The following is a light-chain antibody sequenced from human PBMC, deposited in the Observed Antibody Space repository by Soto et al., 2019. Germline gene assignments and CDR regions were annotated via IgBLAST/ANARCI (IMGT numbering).Light chain of an antibody. CDR1: SSNIGGNS. V-gene: IGLV1-51*01. CDR2: DDN. J-gene: IGLJ1*01. CDR3: GSWDSSLSAYV. Sequence: QSVLTQPPSVSAAPGQKVTISCYGSSSNIGGNSVSWYRQLPGTAPKLLIYDDNKRPSGIPDRFSGSKSGTSATLGITGFQTGDEADYYCGSWDSSLSAYVFGTGTKVTVL.